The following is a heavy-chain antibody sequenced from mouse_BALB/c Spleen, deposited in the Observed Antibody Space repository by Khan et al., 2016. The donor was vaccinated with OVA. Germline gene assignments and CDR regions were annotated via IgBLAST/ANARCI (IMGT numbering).Heavy chain of an antibody. J-gene: IGHJ2*01. CDR1: GYTFTSYW. D-gene: IGHD1-1*01. CDR3: ARIKKIVATYVDY. V-gene: IGHV1S81*02. CDR2: TNPTNGRT. Sequence: QVQLKESGAELVKAGASVKMSCKASGYTFTSYWMNWVKQRLGQGLEWFAETNPTNGRTYYNEKFKSKATLTVDKSSSTAYMLLSGPTFEDSAVYYCARIKKIVATYVDYWGQGTTLTVSS.